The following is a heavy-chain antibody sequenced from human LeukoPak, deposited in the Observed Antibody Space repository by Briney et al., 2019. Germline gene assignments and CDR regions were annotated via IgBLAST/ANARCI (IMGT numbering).Heavy chain of an antibody. CDR2: INSDGSST. CDR1: GFTFSSYW. CDR3: ARVTVGYYDFWSGYSGYFDY. D-gene: IGHD3-3*01. V-gene: IGHV3-74*01. Sequence: GGSLRLSCAASGFTFSSYWMHWVRQAPGKGLVWVSRINSDGSSTSYADSVKGRFTISRDNAKNTLYLQMNSLRAEDTAVYYCARVTVGYYDFWSGYSGYFDYWGQGTLATVSS. J-gene: IGHJ4*02.